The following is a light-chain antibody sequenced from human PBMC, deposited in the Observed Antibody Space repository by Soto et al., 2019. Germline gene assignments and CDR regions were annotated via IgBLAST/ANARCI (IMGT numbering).Light chain of an antibody. J-gene: IGLJ2*01. CDR3: QSYDSSLNVYVV. Sequence: QSVLTQPPSVSGAAGQRVTISCTGSSSNIGAGYDVHWYQQLPGTAPKLLIYGNTNRPSGVPDRFSGAKSGTSASLAITGLQAEDEANYYCQSYDSSLNVYVVFGGGTKLTVL. V-gene: IGLV1-40*01. CDR2: GNT. CDR1: SSNIGAGYD.